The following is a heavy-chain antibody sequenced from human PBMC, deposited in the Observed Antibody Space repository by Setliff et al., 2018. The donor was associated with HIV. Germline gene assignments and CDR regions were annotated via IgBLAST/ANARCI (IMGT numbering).Heavy chain of an antibody. D-gene: IGHD3-22*01. J-gene: IGHJ2*01. CDR3: ARGSGYPWYFDL. Sequence: SETMSLTCTVSGGSISSGSYYWSWIRQPAGKGLEWIGRIYTSGSTNYNPSLKSRVTISVDTSKNQFSLKLTPVTAADTAVYYCARGSGYPWYFDLWGRGTLVTVSS. CDR2: IYTSGST. V-gene: IGHV4-61*02. CDR1: GGSISSGSYY.